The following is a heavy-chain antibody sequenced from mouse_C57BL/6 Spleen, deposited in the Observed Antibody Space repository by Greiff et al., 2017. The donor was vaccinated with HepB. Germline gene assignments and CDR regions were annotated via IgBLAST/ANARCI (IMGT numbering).Heavy chain of an antibody. D-gene: IGHD1-1*01. V-gene: IGHV1-72*01. CDR2: IDPNSGGT. CDR3: ARSRITTVVAGNYAMDY. Sequence: VQLQQPGAELVKPGASVKLSCKASGYTFTSYWMHWVKQRPGRGLEWIGRIDPNSGGTKYNEKFKSKATLTVDKPSSTAYMQLSSLTSEDSAVYYCARSRITTVVAGNYAMDYWGQGTSVTVSS. CDR1: GYTFTSYW. J-gene: IGHJ4*01.